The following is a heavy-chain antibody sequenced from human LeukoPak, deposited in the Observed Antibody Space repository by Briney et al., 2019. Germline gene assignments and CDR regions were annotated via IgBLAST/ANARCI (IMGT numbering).Heavy chain of an antibody. D-gene: IGHD5-18*01. CDR2: ISYDGSNK. CDR3: ARARSSYGYGDAFDI. J-gene: IGHJ3*02. V-gene: IGHV3-30*04. Sequence: GGSLRLSCAASGFTFSSYAMHWVRQAPGKGLEWVALISYDGSNKYYADSVKGRFTISRDNSKSTLYLQMNSLRAEDTAVYYCARARSSYGYGDAFDIWGQGTMVTVSS. CDR1: GFTFSSYA.